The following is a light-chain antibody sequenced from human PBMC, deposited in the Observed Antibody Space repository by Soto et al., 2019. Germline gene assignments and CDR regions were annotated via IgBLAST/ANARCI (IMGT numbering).Light chain of an antibody. V-gene: IGKV1-6*01. Sequence: AIQMTQSPSSLSASVGDRVTITCRASHGIRNDLGWFQQKPGKAPKLLIYAASNLQSGVPSRFSGSGSGTDFTLTISSLQPEDFATYYCQQLERYPSTFGGGTKVDIK. J-gene: IGKJ4*01. CDR3: QQLERYPST. CDR2: AAS. CDR1: HGIRND.